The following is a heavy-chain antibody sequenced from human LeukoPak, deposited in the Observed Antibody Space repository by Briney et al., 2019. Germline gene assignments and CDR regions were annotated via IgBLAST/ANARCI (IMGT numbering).Heavy chain of an antibody. J-gene: IGHJ3*02. Sequence: GGSLRLSCAASGFTFSSYAVSWVRQAPGKGLEWVSAISGSGGSTYYADSVKGRFTISRDNSKNTLYLQMNSLRAEDTAVYYCAKLHIVVVTATDAFDIWGQGTMVTVSS. D-gene: IGHD2-21*02. V-gene: IGHV3-23*01. CDR1: GFTFSSYA. CDR3: AKLHIVVVTATDAFDI. CDR2: ISGSGGST.